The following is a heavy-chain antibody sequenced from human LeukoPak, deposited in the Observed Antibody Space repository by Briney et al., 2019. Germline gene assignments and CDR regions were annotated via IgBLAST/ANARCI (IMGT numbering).Heavy chain of an antibody. D-gene: IGHD6-13*01. Sequence: PGGSLRLSCAASGFTFSSYAMHWVRQAPGKGLEYVSAISSNGGSTYYANSVKGRFTISRDNSKNTLYLQMGSLRAEDMAVYYCACSSSWYCPWGQGTLVTVSS. CDR1: GFTFSSYA. CDR3: ACSSSWYCP. CDR2: ISSNGGST. J-gene: IGHJ5*02. V-gene: IGHV3-64*01.